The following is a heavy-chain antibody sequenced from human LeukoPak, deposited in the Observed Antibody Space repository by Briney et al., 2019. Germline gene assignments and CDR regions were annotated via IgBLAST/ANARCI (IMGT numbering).Heavy chain of an antibody. D-gene: IGHD3-10*01. CDR2: INQIGIT. CDR3: ARGGTFGEPFSRS. Sequence: PADTLSLTCAVDGGSLSGFYWTWIRQPPRKGLEWIGEINQIGITNYSPSLKSRLVISVDTSKKQFSLKLNSVTAADTAVYYCARGGTFGEPFSRSWGQGTLVTVSS. J-gene: IGHJ4*02. V-gene: IGHV4-34*01. CDR1: GGSLSGFY.